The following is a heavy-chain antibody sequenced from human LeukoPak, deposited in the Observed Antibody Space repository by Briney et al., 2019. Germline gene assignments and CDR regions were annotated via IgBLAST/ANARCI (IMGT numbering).Heavy chain of an antibody. CDR3: ERGYFNYDSSGYYPERYYYYYYMDV. CDR2: ISAYNGNT. V-gene: IGHV1-18*01. Sequence: ASVKVSCKASGYTFTSYGISWVRQAPGQGLEWMGWISAYNGNTNYAQKLQGRVTMTTDTSTSTAYMELSRLRSEDTAVYYCERGYFNYDSSGYYPERYYYYYYMDVWGKGTTVTISS. CDR1: GYTFTSYG. J-gene: IGHJ6*03. D-gene: IGHD3-22*01.